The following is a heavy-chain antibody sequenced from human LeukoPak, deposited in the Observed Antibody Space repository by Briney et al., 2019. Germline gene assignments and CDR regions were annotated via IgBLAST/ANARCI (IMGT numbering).Heavy chain of an antibody. J-gene: IGHJ5*02. Sequence: ASVKVSCKASGYTFTSYGISWVRQAPGQGLEWMGWISAYSGNTNYAQKLQGRVTMTTDTSTSTAYMELRSLRSDDTAVYYCARVLGHYYDSSGYYLNWFDPWGQGTLVTVSS. CDR2: ISAYSGNT. V-gene: IGHV1-18*01. CDR3: ARVLGHYYDSSGYYLNWFDP. CDR1: GYTFTSYG. D-gene: IGHD3-22*01.